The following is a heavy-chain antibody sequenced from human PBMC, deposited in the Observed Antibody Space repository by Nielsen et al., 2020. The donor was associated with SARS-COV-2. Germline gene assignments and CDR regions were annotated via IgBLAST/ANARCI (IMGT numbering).Heavy chain of an antibody. Sequence: GGSLRLSCAASGFTFSSYSMSWVRQAPGKGLEWVSSISSSSSYIYYADSVKGRFTISRDNAKNSLYLQMNSLRAEDTAVYYCARDLRYCSGGSCYGDGKEYYYYYGMDVWGQGTTVTVSS. CDR2: ISSSSSYI. CDR3: ARDLRYCSGGSCYGDGKEYYYYYGMDV. D-gene: IGHD2-15*01. J-gene: IGHJ6*02. V-gene: IGHV3-21*01. CDR1: GFTFSSYS.